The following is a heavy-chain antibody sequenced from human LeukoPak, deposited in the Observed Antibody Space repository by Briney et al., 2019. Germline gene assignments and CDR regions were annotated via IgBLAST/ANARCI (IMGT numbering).Heavy chain of an antibody. CDR3: ASQNHLPPTYYYDSSGYPPLGY. J-gene: IGHJ4*02. CDR2: INSDGSST. Sequence: GGSLRLSCAASGFTFSSYWMHWVRHAPGEGLVWVPCINSDGSSTSYADSVKGRSTLSRDNAKNTLYLQMNSLRAEDTAVYYCASQNHLPPTYYYDSSGYPPLGYWGQGTLVTVSS. V-gene: IGHV3-74*01. D-gene: IGHD3-22*01. CDR1: GFTFSSYW.